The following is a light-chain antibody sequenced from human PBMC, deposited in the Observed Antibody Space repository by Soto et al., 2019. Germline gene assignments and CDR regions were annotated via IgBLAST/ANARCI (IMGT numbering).Light chain of an antibody. CDR3: EQYSNWFT. J-gene: IGKJ4*01. CDR1: QTISSN. Sequence: VVMTQSPATLSVSPGETATLSCRASQTISSNLAWYQQQPGQAPRLLIFGASNRATGVPARFSGSGSGTEFTLTISSLQSVDSAGYYCEQYSNWFTFVGGTKVEIK. V-gene: IGKV3-15*01. CDR2: GAS.